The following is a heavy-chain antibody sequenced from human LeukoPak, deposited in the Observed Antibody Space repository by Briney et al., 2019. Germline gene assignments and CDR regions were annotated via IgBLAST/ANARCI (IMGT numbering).Heavy chain of an antibody. CDR3: AIQAFDY. J-gene: IGHJ4*02. Sequence: GASVKVSCKASGYTFTSYYMHWVRQAPGQGLEWMGIINPSGGDTSHTQKFQGRLTMTWDTPTSTVYMELSSPRSEDTAVYYCAIQAFDYWGQGTLVTVSS. CDR2: INPSGGDT. V-gene: IGHV1-46*01. CDR1: GYTFTSYY.